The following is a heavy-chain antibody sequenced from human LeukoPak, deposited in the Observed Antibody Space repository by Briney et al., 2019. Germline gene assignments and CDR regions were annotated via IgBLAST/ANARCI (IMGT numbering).Heavy chain of an antibody. CDR3: ARRCDYDILSVYLFCYYYMDV. V-gene: IGHV4-61*02. J-gene: IGHJ6*03. D-gene: IGHD3-9*01. CDR1: GGAINSGTYY. CDR2: IYTSGST. Sequence: SETLSLTCTVSGGAINSGTYYWTWIRQPAGKGLEWIGRIYTSGSTNYNPSLKSRVTISLDTSKNQFSLKLSSVTAADTAVYYCARRCDYDILSVYLFCYYYMDVWGKGTTVTISS.